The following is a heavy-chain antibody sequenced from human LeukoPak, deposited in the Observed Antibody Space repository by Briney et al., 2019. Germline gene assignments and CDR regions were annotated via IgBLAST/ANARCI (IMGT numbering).Heavy chain of an antibody. Sequence: GGSLRLSCAGSGFTLTDYRMTWVRQAPGKGLEWVSHITSGTNILDYADSVKGRFTISRDSAQNSLYSQMNSLRAEDTAIYYCAKTYYYSSGNFWGQGTLVTVSS. V-gene: IGHV3-48*04. J-gene: IGHJ4*02. CDR3: AKTYYYSSGNF. D-gene: IGHD3-10*01. CDR2: ITSGTNIL. CDR1: GFTLTDYR.